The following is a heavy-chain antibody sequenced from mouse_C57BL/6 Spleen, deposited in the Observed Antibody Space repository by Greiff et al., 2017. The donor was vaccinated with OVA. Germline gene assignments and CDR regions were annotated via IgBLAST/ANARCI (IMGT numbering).Heavy chain of an antibody. D-gene: IGHD2-4*01. CDR3: ARGAYDYVWYVDG. J-gene: IGHJ1*02. Sequence: QVQLQQPGAELVRPGSSVKLSCKTSGYTFTSYWMHWVKQRPIQGLEWIGNIDPSDSETHYNQKFKDKATLTVDKSSSTAYMQLSSLTSEDSAVYYCARGAYDYVWYVDGWGTGTTAIVSS. CDR2: IDPSDSET. CDR1: GYTFTSYW. V-gene: IGHV1-52*01.